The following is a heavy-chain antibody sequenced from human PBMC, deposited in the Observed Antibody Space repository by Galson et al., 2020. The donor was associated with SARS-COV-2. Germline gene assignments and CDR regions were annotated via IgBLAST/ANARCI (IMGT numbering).Heavy chain of an antibody. D-gene: IGHD6-6*01. CDR2: ISTSSSYV. J-gene: IGHJ6*03. Sequence: NSGGSLRLSCAASGFTFSIYSMNWVRQTPGKGLEWVSSISTSSSYVQYADSMKGRFTISRDNAKNSLYLQMNSLRAEDTAVYYCARWGEPAGRRSYFYMDVWGKGTTVIVSS. CDR3: ARWGEPAGRRSYFYMDV. CDR1: GFTFSIYS. V-gene: IGHV3-21*01.